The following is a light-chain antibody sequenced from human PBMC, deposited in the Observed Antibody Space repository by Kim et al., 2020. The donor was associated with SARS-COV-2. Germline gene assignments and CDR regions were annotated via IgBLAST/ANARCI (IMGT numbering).Light chain of an antibody. CDR2: GKN. Sequence: VALGQTVRITCQGDILRSYYATWYQQKPGQAPRLVIYGKNNRPSGIPDRFSGSSSGNTASLTITGTQAGDEADYYCNSRDSNDNVVFGGGTKLTVL. V-gene: IGLV3-19*01. J-gene: IGLJ2*01. CDR1: ILRSYY. CDR3: NSRDSNDNVV.